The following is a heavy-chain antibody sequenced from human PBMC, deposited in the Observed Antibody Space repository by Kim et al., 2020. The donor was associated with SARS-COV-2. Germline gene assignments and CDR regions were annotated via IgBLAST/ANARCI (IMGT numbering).Heavy chain of an antibody. CDR3: TTAGINNLRWWYNGLDV. D-gene: IGHD2-15*01. CDR2: IRSKFAGGST. Sequence: GGSLRLSCTVAGGTIRNADMSLLRYPPEQGKEGLGCIRSKFAGGSTYDGATVKDRFTISRDDSKNILYMEMNSLKSEDTGVYYCTTAGINNLRWWYNGLDVWGQGTTVIVSS. J-gene: IGHJ6*02. V-gene: IGHV3-15*01. CDR1: GGTIRNAD.